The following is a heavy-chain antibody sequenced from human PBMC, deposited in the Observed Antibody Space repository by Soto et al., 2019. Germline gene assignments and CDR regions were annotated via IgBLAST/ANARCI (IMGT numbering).Heavy chain of an antibody. CDR2: INHSGST. Sequence: SETLSLTCAVYGGSFSGYYWSWIRQPPGKGLEWIGEINHSGSTNYNPSLKSRVTISVDTSRNQFSLKLGSVTAADTAVYYCARGPYCSGGSCYWSYYYYYMDVWGKGTTVTVSS. J-gene: IGHJ6*03. D-gene: IGHD2-15*01. CDR3: ARGPYCSGGSCYWSYYYYYMDV. V-gene: IGHV4-34*01. CDR1: GGSFSGYY.